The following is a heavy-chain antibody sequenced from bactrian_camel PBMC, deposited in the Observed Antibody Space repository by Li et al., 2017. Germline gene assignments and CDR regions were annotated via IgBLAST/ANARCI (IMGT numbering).Heavy chain of an antibody. CDR3: GVGPRNRESCGRYTANF. Sequence: VQLVESGGGSVQAGGSLKLSCEWSPRAYGTWCMYWFRQVVGKEREGVAGIDTEGATNYADSVKGRFTISLDNSKNTVTLQMNNLTSDDAGMYYCGVGPRNRESCGRYTANFWGQGTQVTVS. CDR1: PRAYGTWC. CDR2: IDTEGAT. V-gene: IGHV3S9*01. J-gene: IGHJ4*01.